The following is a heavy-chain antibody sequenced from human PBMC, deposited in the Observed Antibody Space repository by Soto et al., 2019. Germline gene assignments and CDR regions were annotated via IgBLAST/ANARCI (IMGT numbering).Heavy chain of an antibody. J-gene: IGHJ6*03. CDR3: ARGDYYYYYYMDV. V-gene: IGHV3-33*01. Sequence: PGGSLRLSCAASGFTFSSYGMHWVRQAPGKGLEWVAVIWYDGSNKYYADSVKGRFTISRDNSKNTLYLQMNSLRAEDTAVYYCARGDYYYYYYMDVWGKGTTVTVSS. CDR2: IWYDGSNK. CDR1: GFTFSSYG.